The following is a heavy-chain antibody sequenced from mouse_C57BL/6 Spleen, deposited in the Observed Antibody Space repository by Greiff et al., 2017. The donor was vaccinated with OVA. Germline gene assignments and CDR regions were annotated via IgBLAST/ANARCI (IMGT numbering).Heavy chain of an antibody. CDR1: GYTFTDYN. Sequence: EVQLQQSGPELVKPGASVKIPCKASGYTFTDYNMDWVKQSHGKSLEWIGDINPNNGGTIYNQKFKGKATLTVDKSSSTAYMELRSLTSEDTAVYDCARSPRYYGSSYGDYFDYWGQGTTLTVSS. CDR2: INPNNGGT. J-gene: IGHJ2*01. CDR3: ARSPRYYGSSYGDYFDY. D-gene: IGHD1-1*01. V-gene: IGHV1-18*01.